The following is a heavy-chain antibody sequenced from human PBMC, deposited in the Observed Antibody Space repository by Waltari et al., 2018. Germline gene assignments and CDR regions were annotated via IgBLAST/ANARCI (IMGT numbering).Heavy chain of an antibody. D-gene: IGHD1-26*01. CDR2: IIPILGKA. Sequence: QVQLVQSGAEVKKPGSSVKVSCKASGGTFSSYAIRWVRQAPGQGLEWMGGIIPILGKANYEHKFQGRVTITADKSTSTAYMELSSLRSEDTAVYYCARVRNSGGYGPYTEYFQHWGQGTLVTVSS. J-gene: IGHJ1*01. V-gene: IGHV1-69*14. CDR1: GGTFSSYA. CDR3: ARVRNSGGYGPYTEYFQH.